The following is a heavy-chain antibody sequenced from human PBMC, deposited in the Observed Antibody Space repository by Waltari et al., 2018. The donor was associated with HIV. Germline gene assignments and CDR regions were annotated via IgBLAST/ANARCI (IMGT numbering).Heavy chain of an antibody. D-gene: IGHD3-22*01. V-gene: IGHV1-2*02. Sequence: QVQLVQSGAAVKKPGASVKVSCKASGYTFTGYYMHWVRQAPGQGLEWMGWINPNSGGTNYAQKFQGRVTMTRDTSISTAYMELSRLRSDDTAVYYCARSRITMIVGVAAFDIWGQGTMVTVSS. CDR3: ARSRITMIVGVAAFDI. CDR2: INPNSGGT. CDR1: GYTFTGYY. J-gene: IGHJ3*02.